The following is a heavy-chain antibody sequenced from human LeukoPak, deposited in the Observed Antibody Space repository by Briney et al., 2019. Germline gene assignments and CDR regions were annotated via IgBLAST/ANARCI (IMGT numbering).Heavy chain of an antibody. V-gene: IGHV4-59*01. D-gene: IGHD5-18*01. CDR2: IYYSGST. CDR3: ARSRYSYGPDY. J-gene: IGHJ4*02. CDR1: GDSIGSYY. Sequence: SETLSLTCTVSGDSIGSYYWSWIRQPPGKGLEWIGYIYYSGSTNYNPSLKSRVTISVDTSKNQFSLKLSSVTAADTAVYYCARSRYSYGPDYWGQGTLVAVSS.